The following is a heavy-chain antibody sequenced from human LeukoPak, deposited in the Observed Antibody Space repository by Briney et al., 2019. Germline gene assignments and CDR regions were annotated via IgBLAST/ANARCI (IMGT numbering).Heavy chain of an antibody. CDR1: GGSVSGYY. D-gene: IGHD2-2*01. CDR3: ARDGGVVVPNAPAAFDI. CDR2: INHSGST. J-gene: IGHJ3*02. V-gene: IGHV4-34*01. Sequence: ASETLSLTCAVYGGSVSGYYWSWIRQSPGKGLEWIGEINHSGSTNYNPSLKSRVTMSVDTSKNQFSLKLRSLTAADTAIYYCARDGGVVVPNAPAAFDIWGQGTMVTVSS.